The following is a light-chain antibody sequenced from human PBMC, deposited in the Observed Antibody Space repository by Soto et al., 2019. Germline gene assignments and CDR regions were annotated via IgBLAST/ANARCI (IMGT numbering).Light chain of an antibody. CDR2: EVN. CDR3: SSYTSTNTYV. V-gene: IGLV2-18*02. J-gene: IGLJ1*01. CDR1: NSDVGSYNR. Sequence: HSALTQPPSVSGSPGQTVAISCTGTNSDVGSYNRVAWYQQPPGTAPKLIISEVNNRPSGVPDRFSGSKSGNTASLTLSGLQAEDEGDYYCSSYTSTNTYVFGTGTKVTVL.